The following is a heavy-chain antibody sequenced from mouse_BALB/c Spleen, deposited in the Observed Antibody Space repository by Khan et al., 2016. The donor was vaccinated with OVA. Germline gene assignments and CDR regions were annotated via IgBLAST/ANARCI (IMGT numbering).Heavy chain of an antibody. J-gene: IGHJ4*01. CDR3: ARSLYYSDSYAMDY. CDR1: GYSITSDFA. D-gene: IGHD2-13*01. Sequence: EVQLQESGPGLVRPSQSLSLTCTVTGYSITSDFAWNWIRQFPGNKLEWMGYISSTGSTSYSPSLRSRISITRDTSKNQFFLHLNSLTADDTATYYCARSLYYSDSYAMDYWGQGTSVTVSS. V-gene: IGHV3-2*02. CDR2: ISSTGST.